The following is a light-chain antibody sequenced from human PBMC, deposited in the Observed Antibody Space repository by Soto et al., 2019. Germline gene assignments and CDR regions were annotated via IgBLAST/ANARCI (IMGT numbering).Light chain of an antibody. CDR3: QSYDSSLSGYV. V-gene: IGLV2-11*01. CDR1: SSDVGTYNY. J-gene: IGLJ1*01. CDR2: DVS. Sequence: QSALTQPRSVSGSPGQSVTISCTGTSSDVGTYNYVSWYQQHPGKAPKLMIYDVSERPSGVPDRFSGSKSGTSASLAITGLQAEDEAEYYCQSYDSSLSGYVFGTGTKVTVL.